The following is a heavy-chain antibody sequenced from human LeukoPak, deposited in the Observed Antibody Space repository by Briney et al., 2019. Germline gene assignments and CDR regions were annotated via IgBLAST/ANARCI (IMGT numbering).Heavy chain of an antibody. CDR1: GFTFSSYS. V-gene: IGHV3-21*01. J-gene: IGHJ5*02. CDR2: ISSSSSYI. Sequence: PGGSLRLSCAASGFTFSSYSMNWVRQAPGKGLEWVSSISSSSSYIYYADSVKGRFTISRDNAKNSLYLQMNSLRAEDTAVYYCARGLFGSAGNWFDPWGRGTLVTVSS. D-gene: IGHD3-10*01. CDR3: ARGLFGSAGNWFDP.